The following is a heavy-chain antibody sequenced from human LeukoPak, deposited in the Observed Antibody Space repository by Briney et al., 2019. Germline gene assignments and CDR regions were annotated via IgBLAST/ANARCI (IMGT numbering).Heavy chain of an antibody. CDR1: GFTFNNYA. V-gene: IGHV3-23*01. D-gene: IGHD3-16*01. J-gene: IGHJ4*02. CDR2: IGGSGTTT. Sequence: GGSLRLSCAASGFTFNNYAMTWVRQSPGKGLEWVSTIGGSGTTTYYADSVRGRFTISRDNSENTLYLQMNSLRVEDTAVYYCAREVGGGASGQWGQGTLVTVSS. CDR3: AREVGGGASGQ.